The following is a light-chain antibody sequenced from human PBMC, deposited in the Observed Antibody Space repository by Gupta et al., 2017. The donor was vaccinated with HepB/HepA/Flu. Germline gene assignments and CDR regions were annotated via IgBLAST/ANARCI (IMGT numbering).Light chain of an antibody. J-gene: IGKJ5*01. CDR3: QQRSNWPPLT. V-gene: IGKV3-11*01. CDR2: DAS. CDR1: QSVSSY. Sequence: EIVLTQSPATLSLSPGERATLSCRASQSVSSYLAWYQQKPGQAPRLLIYDASNRDTGIPARFSGSGYGKYVTLTISSREQEDFAGYYCQQRSNWPPLTFGQGTRLEIK.